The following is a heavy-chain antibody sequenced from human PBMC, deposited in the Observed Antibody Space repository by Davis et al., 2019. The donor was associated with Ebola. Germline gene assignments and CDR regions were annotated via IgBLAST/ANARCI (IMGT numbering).Heavy chain of an antibody. CDR2: IDPSDSYT. CDR3: ASCPYYYYGMDV. Sequence: KVSCKASGFDLRNYWIAWVRQMPGKGLEWMGRIDPSDSYTNYSPSFQGHVTISADKSISTAYLQWSSLKASDTAMYYCASCPYYYYGMDVWGQGTTVTVSS. CDR1: GFDLRNYW. J-gene: IGHJ6*02. V-gene: IGHV5-10-1*01.